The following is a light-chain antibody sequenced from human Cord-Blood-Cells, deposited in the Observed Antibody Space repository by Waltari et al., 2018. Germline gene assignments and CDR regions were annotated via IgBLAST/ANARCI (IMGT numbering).Light chain of an antibody. CDR3: SSYTSSSTLYVV. J-gene: IGLJ2*01. V-gene: IGLV2-14*01. CDR1: SSAVGGYHY. CDR2: EVS. Sequence: QSALTQPASVSGSPGQSITISCTGTSSAVGGYHYVSWYQQHPGKAPKLMIYEVSNRPSGVSNRFSGSKSGNTASLTISGLQAEDEADYYCSSYTSSSTLYVVFGGGTKLTVL.